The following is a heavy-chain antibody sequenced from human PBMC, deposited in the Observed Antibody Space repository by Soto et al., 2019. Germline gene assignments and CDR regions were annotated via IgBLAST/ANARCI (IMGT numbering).Heavy chain of an antibody. D-gene: IGHD2-2*01. CDR1: GGSISSSSYY. V-gene: IGHV4-39*01. CDR3: ARQDCSSTSCYRYYYYGMDV. CDR2: IYYSGST. Sequence: QLQLQESGPGLVKPSETLSLTCTVSGGSISSSSYYWGWIRQPPGKGLEWIGSIYYSGSTYYNPSLKSRVTLSVDTSKNQFSLKLSSVTAADTAVYYCARQDCSSTSCYRYYYYGMDVWGQGTTVTVSS. J-gene: IGHJ6*02.